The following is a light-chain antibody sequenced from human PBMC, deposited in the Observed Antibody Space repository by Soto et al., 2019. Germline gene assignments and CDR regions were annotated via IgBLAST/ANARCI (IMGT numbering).Light chain of an antibody. V-gene: IGKV2-30*01. CDR3: MQGTHWPPS. CDR2: KVS. Sequence: DVVMTQSPLSLPVTLGQPASISCRSSQSLVYSDGNTYLNWFQQRPGQSPRRLIYKVSNRDSGVPDRFSGRGSGTDFTLKISRWGAEDVGVYYCMQGTHWPPSFGGGTKVEIK. J-gene: IGKJ4*01. CDR1: QSLVYSDGNTY.